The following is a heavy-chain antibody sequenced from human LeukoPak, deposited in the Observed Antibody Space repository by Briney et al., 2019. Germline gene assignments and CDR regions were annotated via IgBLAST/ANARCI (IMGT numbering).Heavy chain of an antibody. Sequence: PSETLSLTCSVSGGPISSSYLSWIRQPAGKGLEWIGRIYTSGRIVYNPSLKSRVTMSIDTSENQFSLKLSSVTAADTAVYYCARGYGSGSYSTWGQGTLVSVSS. J-gene: IGHJ5*02. CDR2: IYTSGRI. D-gene: IGHD3-10*01. CDR1: GGPISSSY. CDR3: ARGYGSGSYST. V-gene: IGHV4-4*07.